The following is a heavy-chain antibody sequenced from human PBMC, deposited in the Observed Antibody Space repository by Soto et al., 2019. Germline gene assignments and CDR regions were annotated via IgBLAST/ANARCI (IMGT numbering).Heavy chain of an antibody. J-gene: IGHJ3*02. Sequence: HGESLKISCKGSGYSFTSYWIGWVRQMPGKGLEWMGIIYPGDSDTRYSPSFQGQVTISADKSISTAYLQWTSLKASDTALFYCASPRYCSGGSCYLYAFDIWGQGTMVTVSS. V-gene: IGHV5-51*01. CDR3: ASPRYCSGGSCYLYAFDI. CDR1: GYSFTSYW. CDR2: IYPGDSDT. D-gene: IGHD2-15*01.